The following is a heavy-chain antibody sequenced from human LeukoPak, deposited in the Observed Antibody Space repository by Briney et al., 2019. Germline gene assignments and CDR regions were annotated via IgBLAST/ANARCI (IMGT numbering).Heavy chain of an antibody. D-gene: IGHD6-25*01. Sequence: SETLSLTCAVYGGSFSGYYWSWIRQSPGKGLEWIGEINHSGSTNYNPSLKSRVTISVDTSKNQFSLKLSSVTAADTAVYYCARGLLSGGNWFDPWGQGTLVTVSS. J-gene: IGHJ5*02. V-gene: IGHV4-34*01. CDR3: ARGLLSGGNWFDP. CDR1: GGSFSGYY. CDR2: INHSGST.